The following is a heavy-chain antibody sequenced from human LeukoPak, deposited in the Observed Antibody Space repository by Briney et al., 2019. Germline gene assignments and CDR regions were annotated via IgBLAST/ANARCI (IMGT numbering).Heavy chain of an antibody. V-gene: IGHV3-74*01. Sequence: GGSLRLSCAASGFTFSSYWMHWVRQGPGKGLVWVSRINTDGSSTTYADSVKGRFTISRDNAKNTLYLQMNSLRAEDTAVYYCARGYSGSYRVDYWGQGTLFTVSS. CDR1: GFTFSSYW. D-gene: IGHD1-26*01. CDR3: ARGYSGSYRVDY. CDR2: INTDGSST. J-gene: IGHJ4*02.